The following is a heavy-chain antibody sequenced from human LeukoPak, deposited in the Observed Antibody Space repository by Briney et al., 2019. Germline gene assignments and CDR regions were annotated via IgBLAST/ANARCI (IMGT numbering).Heavy chain of an antibody. Sequence: GGSLRLSCAASGFTFSSYAMSWVPQAPGKGLEGVSAISGSGGSTYYADSVKGRFTISRDNSKNTLYLQMNRLRAEDTAVYYCAKKPLTTLGYYFDYWGQGALVTVSS. CDR3: AKKPLTTLGYYFDY. CDR2: ISGSGGST. V-gene: IGHV3-23*01. D-gene: IGHD4-11*01. CDR1: GFTFSSYA. J-gene: IGHJ4*02.